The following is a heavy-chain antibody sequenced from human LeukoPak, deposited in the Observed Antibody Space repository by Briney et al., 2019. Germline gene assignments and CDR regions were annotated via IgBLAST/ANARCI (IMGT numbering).Heavy chain of an antibody. Sequence: GGSLRLSCAASGFTFNNYWMNWVRQAPGKGLEWVANIKPDRSEKYYVDSVNGRFTISRDNAKNSLYLQMNSLRAEDTAVYYCARDPHRGGDYDYWGQGTLVTVSS. CDR3: ARDPHRGGDYDY. D-gene: IGHD4-17*01. V-gene: IGHV3-7*03. J-gene: IGHJ4*02. CDR2: IKPDRSEK. CDR1: GFTFNNYW.